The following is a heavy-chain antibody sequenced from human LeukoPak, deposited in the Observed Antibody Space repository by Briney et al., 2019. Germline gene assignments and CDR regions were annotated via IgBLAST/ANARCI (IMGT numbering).Heavy chain of an antibody. Sequence: GESLRLSCAASGFIFSSYAMSWVRQAPGKGLEWVSAFSGSGDSTYYADSVKGRFTISRDNSKNTLYLQMNSLRAEDTAVYYCAKTRGSHRNNFYYYGMDVWGQGTTVTVSS. D-gene: IGHD1-26*01. J-gene: IGHJ6*02. CDR3: AKTRGSHRNNFYYYGMDV. CDR1: GFIFSSYA. V-gene: IGHV3-23*01. CDR2: FSGSGDST.